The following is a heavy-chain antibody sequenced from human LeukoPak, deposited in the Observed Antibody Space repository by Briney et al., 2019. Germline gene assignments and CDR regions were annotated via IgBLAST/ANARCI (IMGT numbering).Heavy chain of an antibody. V-gene: IGHV1-2*02. D-gene: IGHD3-10*01. Sequence: GASVKVSCKASGYTFTDYWMHWVRQAPGQGLEWMGWINPNSGGTKYAQKFQGRVTMTRDTSISTAYMGLSRLRSDDTAMYYCAPGGAIDYWGQGTLVTVSS. CDR2: INPNSGGT. J-gene: IGHJ4*02. CDR1: GYTFTDYW. CDR3: APGGAIDY.